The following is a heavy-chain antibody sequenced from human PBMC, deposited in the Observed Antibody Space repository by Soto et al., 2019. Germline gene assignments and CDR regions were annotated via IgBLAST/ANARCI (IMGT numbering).Heavy chain of an antibody. CDR3: ARGPFVLRFLEWLLPSYFDY. J-gene: IGHJ4*02. CDR1: GGSFSGYY. Sequence: QVQLQQWGAGLLKPSETLSLTCAVYGGSFSGYYWSWIRHPPGKGLGWIGEINNSGSTNYNPSLKSRVTISVDTSKNQFSLKLSSVTAADTAVYYCARGPFVLRFLEWLLPSYFDYWGQGTLVTVSS. V-gene: IGHV4-34*01. CDR2: INNSGST. D-gene: IGHD3-3*01.